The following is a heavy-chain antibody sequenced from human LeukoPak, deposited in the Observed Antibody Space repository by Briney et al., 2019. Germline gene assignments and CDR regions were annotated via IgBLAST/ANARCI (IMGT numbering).Heavy chain of an antibody. D-gene: IGHD3-22*01. CDR1: GGSFSGYY. J-gene: IGHJ4*02. CDR3: ARGRRGSSGYYGY. Sequence: SETLSLTCAVYGGSFSGYYWSWIRQPPGKGLEWIGEINHSGSTNYNPSLKSRVTISVDTPKNQFSLKLSSVTAADTAVYYCARGRRGSSGYYGYWGQGTLVTVSS. V-gene: IGHV4-34*01. CDR2: INHSGST.